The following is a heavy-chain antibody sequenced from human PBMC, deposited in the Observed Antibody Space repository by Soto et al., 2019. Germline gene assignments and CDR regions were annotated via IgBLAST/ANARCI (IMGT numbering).Heavy chain of an antibody. Sequence: QVQLVESGGGVVQPGRSLRLSCAASGFTFNSYGMHWVRQAPGKGLGWVAVIWYDGSNKYYTDSVKGRFTISRDNSKNTLYLQMNSLRSEDTAVYYCARDRSTPVLDYWGQGTLVTVSS. CDR1: GFTFNSYG. CDR3: ARDRSTPVLDY. CDR2: IWYDGSNK. D-gene: IGHD2-15*01. V-gene: IGHV3-33*01. J-gene: IGHJ4*02.